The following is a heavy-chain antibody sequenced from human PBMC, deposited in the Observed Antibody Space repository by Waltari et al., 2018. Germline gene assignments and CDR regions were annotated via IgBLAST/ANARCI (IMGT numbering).Heavy chain of an antibody. CDR1: GFTFSGNW. CDR2: IKQDGSEK. Sequence: EVQLVESGGGLVQPGESLRLSCAASGFTFSGNWMTWVRQAPGKGLEWVANIKQDGSEKNYVDSVKGRFTISRDNARNSLYLQRNGLRAEDTAVYYCARLWNGPDCWGQGTLVTVSS. J-gene: IGHJ4*02. CDR3: ARLWNGPDC. D-gene: IGHD1-1*01. V-gene: IGHV3-7*03.